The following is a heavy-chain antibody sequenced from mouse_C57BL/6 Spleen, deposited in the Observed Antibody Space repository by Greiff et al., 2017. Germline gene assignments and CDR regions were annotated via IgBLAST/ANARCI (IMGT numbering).Heavy chain of an antibody. Sequence: EVQLVESGPGLVKPSQSLSLTCSVTGYSITSGYYWNWIRQFPGNKLEWMGYISYDGSNNYNPSLKNRISITRDTSKNQFFLKLNSVTTEDTATYYCAKESFNWDWYFDVWGTGTTVTVSS. CDR1: GYSITSGYY. V-gene: IGHV3-6*01. CDR3: AKESFNWDWYFDV. J-gene: IGHJ1*03. D-gene: IGHD4-1*02. CDR2: ISYDGSN.